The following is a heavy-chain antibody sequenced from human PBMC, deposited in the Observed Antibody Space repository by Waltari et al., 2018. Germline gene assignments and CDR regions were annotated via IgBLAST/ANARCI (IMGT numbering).Heavy chain of an antibody. CDR3: AKLPLQGSKFAY. CDR1: GDSITSSSHY. CDR2: IYYTGKT. V-gene: IGHV4-39*01. D-gene: IGHD4-4*01. Sequence: QLQFQESGPGLVKPSETLSLTCTVSGDSITSSSHYWVWIRQPPGKGLEWIGSIYYTGKTYYDPSLKSRVTISVHTSKNQFSLNLSSVTAADTALYYCAKLPLQGSKFAYWGQGTLVTVSS. J-gene: IGHJ4*02.